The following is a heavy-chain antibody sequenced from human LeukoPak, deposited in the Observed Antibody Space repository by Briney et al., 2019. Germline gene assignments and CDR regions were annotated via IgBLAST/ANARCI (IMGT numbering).Heavy chain of an antibody. Sequence: SETLSLTCTVSGGSIGGSYWSWIRQPPGKGLEWIGYIYSSGSSSHNPSLKSRVTISVDTSKNQFSLKLSSVTAADTAVYYCAREAPVYTKYYDSSGYYSFDYWGQGTLVTVSS. V-gene: IGHV4-4*08. D-gene: IGHD3-22*01. CDR3: AREAPVYTKYYDSSGYYSFDY. CDR2: IYSSGSS. J-gene: IGHJ4*02. CDR1: GGSIGGSY.